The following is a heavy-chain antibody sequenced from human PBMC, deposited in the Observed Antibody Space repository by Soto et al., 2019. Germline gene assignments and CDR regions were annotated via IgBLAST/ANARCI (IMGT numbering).Heavy chain of an antibody. J-gene: IGHJ4*02. V-gene: IGHV4-39*01. Sequence: SETLSLTCTVSGGSVTNSSYYWGWIRQSPGKGLEWIGSVYYRGRSYSKSSVKSRVTISVDTSKNQFSLNLNSVTASDTAIYFCVSQRTTVTTQAYFDYWGPGALVTVSS. CDR2: VYYRGRS. CDR3: VSQRTTVTTQAYFDY. D-gene: IGHD4-4*01. CDR1: GGSVTNSSYY.